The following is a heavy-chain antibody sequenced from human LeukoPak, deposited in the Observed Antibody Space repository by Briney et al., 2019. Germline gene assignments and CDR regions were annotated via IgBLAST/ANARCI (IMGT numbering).Heavy chain of an antibody. CDR2: IYSGGST. J-gene: IGHJ4*02. CDR3: GALYDSGGYYDY. Sequence: GGSLRLPCAASGFTVGSNHMSWVRQAPGKGLEWVSVIYSGGSTSYTDSVKGRFTISRDNSKNTLYLQMNSLRAEDTAVYYCGALYDSGGYYDYWGQGTLVTVSS. V-gene: IGHV3-53*01. D-gene: IGHD3-22*01. CDR1: GFTVGSNH.